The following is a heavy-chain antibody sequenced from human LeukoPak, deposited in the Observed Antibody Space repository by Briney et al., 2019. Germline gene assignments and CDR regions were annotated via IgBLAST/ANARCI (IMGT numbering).Heavy chain of an antibody. CDR1: AGTFSGYA. CDR3: ARARLIQWDYYYYMDV. V-gene: IGHV1-69*05. CDR2: IIPIFGTA. Sequence: SVKVSCKASAGTFSGYAISWVRQAPGQGLEWMGGIIPIFGTANYAQKFQGRVTITTDESTSTAYMELSSLRSEDTAVYYCARARLIQWDYYYYMDVWGKGTTVTVSS. J-gene: IGHJ6*03. D-gene: IGHD1-26*01.